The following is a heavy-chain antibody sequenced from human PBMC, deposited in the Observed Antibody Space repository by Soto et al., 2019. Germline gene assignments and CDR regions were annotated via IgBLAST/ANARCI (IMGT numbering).Heavy chain of an antibody. Sequence: GGSLRLSCAASGFTFSSYSMNWVRQAPGKGLEWVSSISSSSSYIYYADSVKGRFTISRDNAKNSLYLQMNSLRAEDTAVYYCARGAGYYDILTGYYNVLDYWGQGTLVTVSS. CDR2: ISSSSSYI. CDR3: ARGAGYYDILTGYYNVLDY. V-gene: IGHV3-21*01. J-gene: IGHJ4*02. CDR1: GFTFSSYS. D-gene: IGHD3-9*01.